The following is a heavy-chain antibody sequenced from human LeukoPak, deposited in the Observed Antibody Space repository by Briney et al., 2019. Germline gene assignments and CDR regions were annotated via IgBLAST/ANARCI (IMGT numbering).Heavy chain of an antibody. CDR2: IKRNTDGGTT. V-gene: IGHV3-15*01. CDR1: GFTFSNAW. J-gene: IGHJ5*02. CDR3: TALPYCSGGSCYTKWFDP. Sequence: GGSLRLSCAASGFTFSNAWMSWVRPAPGTGLEWDGRIKRNTDGGTTDYAAPVKGRFTISRDDSKNTLYLQMNSLKTEDTAVYYCTALPYCSGGSCYTKWFDPWGQGTLVTVSS. D-gene: IGHD2-15*01.